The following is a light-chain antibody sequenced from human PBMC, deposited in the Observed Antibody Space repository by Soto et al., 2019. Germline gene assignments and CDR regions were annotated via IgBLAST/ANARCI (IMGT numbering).Light chain of an antibody. V-gene: IGKV2-28*01. J-gene: IGKJ3*01. CDR3: MKAIQILFT. CDR2: LGS. Sequence: DIVMTQSPLSLPVTPGEPASISCRSSQSLLHSNGYNYLDWYLQKLGQSPQLLIYLGSNRASGVTDRFSGSGSGTDFTLKNSRVEAEDVGVYYCMKAIQILFTFGHGTKVDIK. CDR1: QSLLHSNGYNY.